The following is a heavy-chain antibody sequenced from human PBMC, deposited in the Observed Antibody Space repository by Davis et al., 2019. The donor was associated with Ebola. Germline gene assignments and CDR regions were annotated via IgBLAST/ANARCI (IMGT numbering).Heavy chain of an antibody. D-gene: IGHD2-2*01. CDR2: IDKSASTT. CDR1: GFTFSYTE. J-gene: IGHJ6*02. CDR3: ARDVGVVPAAMTLDL. Sequence: LKISCAISGFTFSYTEMSWVRQAPGKGLEWLSYIDKSASTTYYAESVKGRFTISRDNGKNSLYLQMNSLRVEDTAIYYCARDVGVVPAAMTLDLWGPGTAVTVSS. V-gene: IGHV3-48*03.